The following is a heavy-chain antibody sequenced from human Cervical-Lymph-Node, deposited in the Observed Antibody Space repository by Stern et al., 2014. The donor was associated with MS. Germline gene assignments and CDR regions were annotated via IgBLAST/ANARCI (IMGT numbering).Heavy chain of an antibody. V-gene: IGHV2-26*01. CDR2: IFLNDEK. CDR3: ARTSYYSDSGTWVGWFDP. J-gene: IGHJ5*02. D-gene: IGHD3-10*01. CDR1: GFSLNNPTMG. Sequence: QVTLRESGPVLVKPTETLTLTCTVSGFSLNNPTMGVSWIRQPPGKALEWLAPIFLNDEKSYSTSLKSRLTISKDISKSQVVLTMSNMDPVDTATYFCARTSYYSDSGTWVGWFDPWGQGTLVTVSS.